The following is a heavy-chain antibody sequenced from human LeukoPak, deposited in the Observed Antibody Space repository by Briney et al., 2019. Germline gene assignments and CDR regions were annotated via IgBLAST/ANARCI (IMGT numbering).Heavy chain of an antibody. CDR2: ISSNGGST. D-gene: IGHD3-10*01. J-gene: IGHJ6*02. V-gene: IGHV3-64*01. CDR3: ARAYTMVRGVRYGMDV. Sequence: GGSLRLSCAASGFTFSSYAMHWVRQAPGKGLEYVSAISSNGGSTYYANSVKGRFTISRDNSKNTLYLQMGSLRAEDMAVYYCARAYTMVRGVRYGMDVWGQGTTVTVSS. CDR1: GFTFSSYA.